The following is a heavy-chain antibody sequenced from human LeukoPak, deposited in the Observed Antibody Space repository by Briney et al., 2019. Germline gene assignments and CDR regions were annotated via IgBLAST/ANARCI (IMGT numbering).Heavy chain of an antibody. J-gene: IGHJ5*02. CDR1: GFTFSSYG. CDR3: ARDYSVTTSGWFDP. Sequence: GGPLRPSCAASGFTFSSYGMHGVRQAPGKGLEGVAVIWYDGSNKYYADSVKGRFTISRDNSKNTLYLQMNSLRAEDTAVYYCARDYSVTTSGWFDPWGQGTLVTVSS. D-gene: IGHD4-11*01. CDR2: IWYDGSNK. V-gene: IGHV3-33*01.